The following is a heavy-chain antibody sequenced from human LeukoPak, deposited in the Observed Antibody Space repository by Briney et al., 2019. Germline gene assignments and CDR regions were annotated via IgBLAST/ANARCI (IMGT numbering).Heavy chain of an antibody. J-gene: IGHJ4*02. V-gene: IGHV4-4*07. Sequence: PSETLSLTCTVSGGSISNYYWSWIRQPAGKGLEWIGRFYTSGSTNYNPSLKSRVTMSVDTSKNQFSLNLSSVTAADTAVYYCARDSSASGTDYWGQGALVTVSS. CDR2: FYTSGST. CDR3: ARDSSASGTDY. D-gene: IGHD6-13*01. CDR1: GGSISNYY.